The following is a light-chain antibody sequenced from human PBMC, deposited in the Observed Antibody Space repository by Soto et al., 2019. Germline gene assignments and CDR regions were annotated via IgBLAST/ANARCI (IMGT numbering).Light chain of an antibody. J-gene: IGKJ1*01. CDR3: QQYGSTSWT. V-gene: IGKV3-20*01. CDR1: QSVSTNY. Sequence: EIVLTQSPGTLSLSPGEGATLSCRASQSVSTNYFAWYQQKPGQAPRLLIYGASTRDTGIPDRFSGSGSGTDFTLTISRLAPEDFAVYYCQQYGSTSWTCGQGTKVEIK. CDR2: GAS.